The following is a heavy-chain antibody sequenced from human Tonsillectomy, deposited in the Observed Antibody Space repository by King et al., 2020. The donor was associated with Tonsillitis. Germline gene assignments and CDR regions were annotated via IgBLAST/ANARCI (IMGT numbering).Heavy chain of an antibody. CDR1: GDSISSGGCS. CDR3: TRVWPYCGGDCYSFDY. V-gene: IGHV4-30-2*01. D-gene: IGHD2-21*02. CDR2: ISHSGST. Sequence: QLQESGSGLVKPSQTLSLTCAVSGDSISSGGCSWRWIRHPPGKGLEWIGYISHSGSTYYNPSLKSRVTISVDRSKNQFSLKLSSMTAADTAVYYCTRVWPYCGGDCYSFDYWGQGTLVTVSS. J-gene: IGHJ4*02.